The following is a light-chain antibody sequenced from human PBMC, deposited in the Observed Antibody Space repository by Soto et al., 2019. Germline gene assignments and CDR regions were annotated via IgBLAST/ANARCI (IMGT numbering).Light chain of an antibody. J-gene: IGKJ1*01. V-gene: IGKV3-20*01. Sequence: EIVLTQSPDTLSLSLGERATLSCRASQSVSANYLAWYQQTPGQAPRLLIYGASTRATGIPDRFSGSGSGTDFTLTISRLEPEDFALYYCQQYVSIPWTFGQGTKVEIK. CDR1: QSVSANY. CDR2: GAS. CDR3: QQYVSIPWT.